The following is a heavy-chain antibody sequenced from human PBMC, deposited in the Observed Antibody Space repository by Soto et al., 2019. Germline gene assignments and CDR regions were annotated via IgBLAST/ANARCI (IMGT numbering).Heavy chain of an antibody. D-gene: IGHD1-26*01. J-gene: IGHJ4*02. V-gene: IGHV4-31*03. CDR2: IYYSGNT. CDR3: ARVRGGGPFDD. Sequence: SETLSLTCTVSGGSISSGDFFWHWIRQHPGKGLEWLGYIYYSGNTYYNPSLKGRVTVSVDTSKNQFSLKLTSVTAADTAVYYCARVRGGGPFDDWGQGTLVTVSS. CDR1: GGSISSGDFF.